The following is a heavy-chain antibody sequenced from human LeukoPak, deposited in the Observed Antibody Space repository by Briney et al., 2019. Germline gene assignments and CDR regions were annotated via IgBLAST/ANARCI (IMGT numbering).Heavy chain of an antibody. CDR3: ARADLGYCNSYSCPEDYYYYDMDV. CDR2: IYYSGST. CDR1: GGSISSYY. D-gene: IGHD2-15*01. V-gene: IGHV4-59*01. Sequence: PSETLSLTCTVSGGSISSYYWSWLRQPPGKGLEWIGYIYYSGSTNYNPSLKSRVTISVDTSKNQFSLKLSSVTAADTAVYYCARADLGYCNSYSCPEDYYYYDMDVWGKGTTVTVSS. J-gene: IGHJ6*03.